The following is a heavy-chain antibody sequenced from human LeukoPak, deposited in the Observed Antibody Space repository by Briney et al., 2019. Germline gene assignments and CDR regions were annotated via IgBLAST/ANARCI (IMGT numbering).Heavy chain of an antibody. CDR2: INPNSGGT. J-gene: IGHJ5*02. Sequence: ASVKVSCKASGYTFTGYYMHWVRQAPGQGLEWMGWINPNSGGTNYAQKFQGRVTMTRDTSISTAYMELSRLRSDDTAVYYCARVYGSGFNWFDPWGQGTPVTVSS. V-gene: IGHV1-2*02. CDR3: ARVYGSGFNWFDP. CDR1: GYTFTGYY. D-gene: IGHD3-10*01.